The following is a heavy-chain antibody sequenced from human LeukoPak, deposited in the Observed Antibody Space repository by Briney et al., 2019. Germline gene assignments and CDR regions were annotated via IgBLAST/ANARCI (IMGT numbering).Heavy chain of an antibody. CDR3: ARDSGTGDFDY. D-gene: IGHD3-10*01. CDR1: GGSISSGDYY. J-gene: IGHJ4*02. CDR2: IYYSGST. Sequence: SGTLSLTCTVSGGSISSGDYYWSWIRQPPGKGLEWIGYIYYSGSTYYNPSLKSRVTISVDTSKNQFSLKLSSVTAADTAVYYCARDSGTGDFDYWGQGTLVTVSS. V-gene: IGHV4-30-4*08.